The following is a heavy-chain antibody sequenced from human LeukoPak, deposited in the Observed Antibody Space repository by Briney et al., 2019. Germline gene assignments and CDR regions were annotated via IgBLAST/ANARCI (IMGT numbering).Heavy chain of an antibody. J-gene: IGHJ3*01. CDR3: ARQLDGGDPEDPFDL. V-gene: IGHV5-51*01. CDR1: GYSFVNYW. Sequence: GESLKLSCKGSGYSFVNYWIGWVCQMPGKGLEWLGIIYPGDSSITYNPSFQGQVTVSVDKSISTAYLQWSSLKASDTALYYYARQLDGGDPEDPFDLWGQGTMVTVSS. D-gene: IGHD2-21*02. CDR2: IYPGDSSI.